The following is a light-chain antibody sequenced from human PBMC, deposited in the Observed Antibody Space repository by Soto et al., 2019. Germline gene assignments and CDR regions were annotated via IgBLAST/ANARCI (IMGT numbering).Light chain of an antibody. J-gene: IGKJ5*01. CDR2: GAS. CDR3: QQYNNWPPIT. Sequence: EMVLTQSPATLSVSPGERATLSCRASQSVSSNLAWYQQKPGQAPRLLIYGASTRATGIPARFSGSGSGTEFTLTISSLHSEDFAVYCCQQYNNWPPITFGQGTRLEIK. CDR1: QSVSSN. V-gene: IGKV3-15*01.